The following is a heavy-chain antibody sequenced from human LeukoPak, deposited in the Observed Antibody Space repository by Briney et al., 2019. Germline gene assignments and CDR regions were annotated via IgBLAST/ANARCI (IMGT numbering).Heavy chain of an antibody. D-gene: IGHD6-13*01. CDR3: ARVGVRMGSSWYAYYYYYYMDV. CDR1: GFTFSSYA. J-gene: IGHJ6*03. V-gene: IGHV3-30*04. CDR2: ISYNGSNK. Sequence: GGSLRLSCAASGFTFSSYAMHWVRQAPGKGLEWVAVISYNGSNKYYADSVKGRFTISRDNSKNTLYLQMNSLRAEDTAVYYCARVGVRMGSSWYAYYYYYYMDVWGKGITVTVSS.